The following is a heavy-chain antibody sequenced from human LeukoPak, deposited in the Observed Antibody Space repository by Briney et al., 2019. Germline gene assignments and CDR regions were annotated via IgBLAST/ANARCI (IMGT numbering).Heavy chain of an antibody. V-gene: IGHV4-59*01. D-gene: IGHD3-3*01. CDR1: GGSISSYY. CDR2: IYYSWST. Sequence: SETLSLTCTVSGGSISSYYWSWIRQPPGKGLEWIGYIYYSWSTNYNPSLKSRVTISVDTSKNQFSLKLSSVTAADTAVYYCASQSYDFWSGYYTLHGFDPWGQGTLVTVSS. CDR3: ASQSYDFWSGYYTLHGFDP. J-gene: IGHJ5*02.